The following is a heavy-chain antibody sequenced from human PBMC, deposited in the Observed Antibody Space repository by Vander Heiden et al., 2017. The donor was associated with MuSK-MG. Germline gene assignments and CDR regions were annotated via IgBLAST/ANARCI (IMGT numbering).Heavy chain of an antibody. J-gene: IGHJ4*02. CDR1: GFTFSSYA. D-gene: IGHD4-17*01. Sequence: EVQLVESGGDLVQPGGSLRLSCAASGFTFSSYAMSWVRQAPGKGLEWVSAISGSGGSTYYADSVKGRFTISRDNSKNTLYLQMNSLRAEDTAVYYCAKRLTALMTTVTYFDYWGQGTLVTVSS. CDR2: ISGSGGST. V-gene: IGHV3-23*04. CDR3: AKRLTALMTTVTYFDY.